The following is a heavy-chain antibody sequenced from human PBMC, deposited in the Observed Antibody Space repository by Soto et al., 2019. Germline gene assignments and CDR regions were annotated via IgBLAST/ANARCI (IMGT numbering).Heavy chain of an antibody. CDR1: GFTFSSYW. Sequence: PGGSLRLSCAASGFTFSSYWMSWVRQAPGKGLEWVANIKQDGSEKYYVDSVKGRFTISRDNAKNSLYLQMNSLRAEDTAVYYCARGGLKMADAFDIWGQGTMVTVSS. CDR2: IKQDGSEK. J-gene: IGHJ3*02. V-gene: IGHV3-7*03. CDR3: ARGGLKMADAFDI.